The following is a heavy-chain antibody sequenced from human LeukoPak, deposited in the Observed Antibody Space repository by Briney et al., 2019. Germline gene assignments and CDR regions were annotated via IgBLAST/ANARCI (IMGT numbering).Heavy chain of an antibody. D-gene: IGHD4-17*01. J-gene: IGHJ4*02. CDR2: INHSGST. CDR3: ASGFSDYGDYALSF. CDR1: GGSFSGYY. Sequence: SETLSLACAVYGGSFSGYYWSWIRQPPGKGLEWIGEINHSGSTNYNPSLKSRVTISVDTSKNQFSLKLSSVTAADTAVYYCASGFSDYGDYALSFWGQGTLVTVSS. V-gene: IGHV4-34*01.